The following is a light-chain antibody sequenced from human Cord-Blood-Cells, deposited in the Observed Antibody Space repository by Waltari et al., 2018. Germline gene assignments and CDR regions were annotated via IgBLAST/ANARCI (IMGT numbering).Light chain of an antibody. CDR3: CSYAGSSTYV. CDR1: SSDVGSYNL. V-gene: IGLV2-23*01. J-gene: IGLJ1*01. CDR2: ECS. Sequence: QSALTQPASVSGSPGQSITISCTGTSSDVGSYNLVSWYQQHPGKAPKLMIDECSKRPSGVSNRSSGSKSGNTASLTSSGLQAEDEADYYCCSYAGSSTYVFGTGTKVTVL.